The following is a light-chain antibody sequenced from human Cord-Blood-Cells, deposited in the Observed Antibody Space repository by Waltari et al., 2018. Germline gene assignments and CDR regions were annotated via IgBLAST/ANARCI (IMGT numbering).Light chain of an antibody. CDR1: QSISSY. J-gene: IGKJ2*01. CDR3: QQSYSTPYT. V-gene: IGKV1-39*01. CDR2: AAS. Sequence: LQVDPAPFPPSSFVRNRSTITCRASQSISSYLNWYQQKPGKAPKLLIYAASSLQSGVPSRFSGSGSGTDFTLTISSLQPEDFATYYCQQSYSTPYTFGQGTKLEIK.